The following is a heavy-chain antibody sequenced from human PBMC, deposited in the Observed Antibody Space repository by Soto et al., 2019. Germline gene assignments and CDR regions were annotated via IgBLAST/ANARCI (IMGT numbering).Heavy chain of an antibody. Sequence: GGSLRLSCAASGFTFSSYAMSWVRQPPGKGLEWVSTISGSGGSTYYADSVKGRFTISRDNSKNTLYLQMNSLRAEDTALYYCAKDASSGITSFDLWGRGTLVTVSS. CDR3: AKDASSGITSFDL. V-gene: IGHV3-23*01. CDR2: ISGSGGST. CDR1: GFTFSSYA. J-gene: IGHJ2*01. D-gene: IGHD3-3*01.